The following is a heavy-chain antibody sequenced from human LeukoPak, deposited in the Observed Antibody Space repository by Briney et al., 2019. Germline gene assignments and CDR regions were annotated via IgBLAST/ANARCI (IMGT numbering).Heavy chain of an antibody. CDR2: ISYDGSNK. J-gene: IGHJ4*02. V-gene: IGHV3-30*18. Sequence: GRSLRLSCAVSGFTFSSYGMHWVRQAPGKGLEWVAVISYDGSNKYYADSVKGRFTISRDNAKNTLYLQMNSLSAEDTAVYYCAKEREARRSPFDYWGQGTLVTASS. CDR1: GFTFSSYG. D-gene: IGHD1-26*01. CDR3: AKEREARRSPFDY.